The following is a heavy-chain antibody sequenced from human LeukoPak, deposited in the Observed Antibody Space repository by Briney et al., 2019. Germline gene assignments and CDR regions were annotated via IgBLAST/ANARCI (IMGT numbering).Heavy chain of an antibody. CDR2: MNPNSGNT. D-gene: IGHD3-10*01. V-gene: IGHV1-8*01. CDR3: ARDLSMVRGVTDY. CDR1: GYTFTSYD. Sequence: ASVKVSCKASGYTFTSYDINWVRQATGQGLEWMGWMNPNSGNTGYAQKFQGRVTMTRNTSISTAYMELSSLRSDDTAVYYCARDLSMVRGVTDYWGQGTLVTVSS. J-gene: IGHJ4*02.